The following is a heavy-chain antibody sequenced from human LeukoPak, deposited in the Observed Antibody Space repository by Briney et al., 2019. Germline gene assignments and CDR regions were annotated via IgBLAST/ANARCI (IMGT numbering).Heavy chain of an antibody. CDR1: GFTFSSYG. CDR2: IPYDGSNK. V-gene: IGHV3-30*03. J-gene: IGHJ4*02. CDR3: ALEDDYYDSSGAFDY. D-gene: IGHD3-22*01. Sequence: GGSLRLSCAASGFTFSSYGMHWVRQAPGKGLEWVAVIPYDGSNKYYADSVKGRFTISRDNSKNTLYLQMNSLRAEDTAVYYCALEDDYYDSSGAFDYWGQGTLVTVSS.